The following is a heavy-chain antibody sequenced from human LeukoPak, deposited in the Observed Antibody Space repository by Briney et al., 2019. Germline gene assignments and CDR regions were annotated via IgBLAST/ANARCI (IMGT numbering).Heavy chain of an antibody. V-gene: IGHV4-30-2*01. Sequence: SETLSLTCAVSGGSISSGGYSWSWIRQPPGKGLEWIGYIYHSGSTYYNPSLKSRVTISVDRSKNQFSLKVSSVTAADTAVYYCARDLHYGSGIGYWGQGNLVTVSS. CDR3: ARDLHYGSGIGY. J-gene: IGHJ4*02. CDR2: IYHSGST. CDR1: GGSISSGGYS. D-gene: IGHD3-10*01.